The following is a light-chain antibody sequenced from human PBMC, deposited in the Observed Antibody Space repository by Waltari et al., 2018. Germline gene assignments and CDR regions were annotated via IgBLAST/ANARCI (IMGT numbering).Light chain of an antibody. CDR3: QQYDNYWT. J-gene: IGKJ1*01. CDR1: QSITNW. Sequence: DIQMTQSPSTLSASVGDRVPITCRASQSITNWLAWYQQKPGKAPKLMFYKASNLESGVPSRFGGSGSGTEFTLTISSLQPDDFATYYCQQYDNYWTFGQGTKVEIK. CDR2: KAS. V-gene: IGKV1-5*03.